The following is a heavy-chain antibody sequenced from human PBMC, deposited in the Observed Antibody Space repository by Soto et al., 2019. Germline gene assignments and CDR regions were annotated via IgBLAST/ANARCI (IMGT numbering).Heavy chain of an antibody. CDR1: GFTFSSYA. J-gene: IGHJ4*02. D-gene: IGHD5-18*01. CDR2: ISYDGSNK. V-gene: IGHV3-30-3*01. CDR3: AASGYSYRFDY. Sequence: LRLSCAASGFTFSSYAMHWVRQAPGKGLEWVAVISYDGSNKYYADSVKGRFTISRDNSKNTLYLQMNSLRAEDTAVYYCAASGYSYRFDYWGQGTLVTVSS.